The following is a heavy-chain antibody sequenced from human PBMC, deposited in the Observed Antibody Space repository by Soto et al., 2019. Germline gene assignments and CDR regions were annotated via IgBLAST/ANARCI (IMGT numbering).Heavy chain of an antibody. CDR3: ARVISPMAPFDY. D-gene: IGHD3-10*01. CDR1: GGSISSSNW. Sequence: PSETLSLTCAVSGGSISSSNWWGWVRQPPGKGLEWIGEIYHSGSTNYNPSLKSRVTISVDKSKNQFSLKLTSVTAADTAVYYCARVISPMAPFDYWGQGTLVTVSS. J-gene: IGHJ4*02. CDR2: IYHSGST. V-gene: IGHV4-4*02.